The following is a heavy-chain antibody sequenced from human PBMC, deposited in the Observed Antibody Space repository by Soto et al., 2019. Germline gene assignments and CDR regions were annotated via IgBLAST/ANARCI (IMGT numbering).Heavy chain of an antibody. CDR2: IIPIFGTA. J-gene: IGHJ4*02. V-gene: IGHV1-69*06. Sequence: QVQLVQSGAEVKKPGSSVKVSCKASGGTFSSYAISWVRQAPGQGLEWMGGIIPIFGTANYAQKFQGRVTITGDKPTSTAYRELSSRRSEDTAVYYCARAEGHKGKSKSPPLDYGGQGTLVTVSS. CDR1: GGTFSSYA. CDR3: ARAEGHKGKSKSPPLDY.